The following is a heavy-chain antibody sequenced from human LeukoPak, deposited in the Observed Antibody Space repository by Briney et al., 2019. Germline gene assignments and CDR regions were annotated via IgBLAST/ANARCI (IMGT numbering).Heavy chain of an antibody. Sequence: PSQTLSLTCTVSGGSISSGDYYWSWIRQPPGKGLEWIGYINYSGSTYYNPSLKSRVTISVDTSKNQFSLKLSSVTAADTAVYYCARVGVGGYDWEYYFDYWGQGTLVTVSS. CDR3: ARVGVGGYDWEYYFDY. J-gene: IGHJ4*02. D-gene: IGHD5-12*01. V-gene: IGHV4-30-4*08. CDR1: GGSISSGDYY. CDR2: INYSGST.